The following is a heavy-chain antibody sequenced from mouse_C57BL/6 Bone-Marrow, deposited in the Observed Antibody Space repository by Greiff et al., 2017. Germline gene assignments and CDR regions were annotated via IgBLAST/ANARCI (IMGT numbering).Heavy chain of an antibody. CDR3: ARRGRWSAMDY. CDR1: GFSLTSYG. J-gene: IGHJ4*01. CDR2: IWSGGST. D-gene: IGHD2-3*01. Sequence: QVHVKQSGPGLVQPSQSLSITCTVSGFSLTSYGVHWVRQSPGKGLEWLGVIWSGGSTDYNAAFISRLSISKDNSKSQVFFKMNSLQADDTAIYYCARRGRWSAMDYWGQGTSVTVSS. V-gene: IGHV2-2*01.